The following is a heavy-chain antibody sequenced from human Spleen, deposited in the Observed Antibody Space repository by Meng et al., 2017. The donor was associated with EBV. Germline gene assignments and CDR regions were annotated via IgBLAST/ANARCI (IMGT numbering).Heavy chain of an antibody. J-gene: IGHJ2*01. CDR2: INTNTGKP. V-gene: IGHV7-4-1*02. Sequence: QVQLVQSGSEWKKPGASVKVSCQASGYSFINYAMNWVRQAPGQGLEWMGWINTNTGKPTYAQGFTGRFVFTLDISVSTAYLQISSLEAEDTAVYYCARVVDIFSGVGYFDLWGRGTLVTVSS. CDR3: ARVVDIFSGVGYFDL. CDR1: GYSFINYA. D-gene: IGHD3-9*01.